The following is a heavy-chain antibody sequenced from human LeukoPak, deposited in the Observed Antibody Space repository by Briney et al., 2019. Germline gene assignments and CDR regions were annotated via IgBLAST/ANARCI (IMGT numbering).Heavy chain of an antibody. CDR2: IKQDGSEK. J-gene: IGHJ5*02. Sequence: GGSLRLSCAASGFTFSSYWMSLVRQAPGKGLELVANIKQDGSEKYYVDSVKGRFTISRDNAKNSLYLQMNSLRAEDTAVYYCARDRKNVLSGYNWFDPWGQGTLVTVSS. CDR3: ARDRKNVLSGYNWFDP. D-gene: IGHD2-2*01. V-gene: IGHV3-7*01. CDR1: GFTFSSYW.